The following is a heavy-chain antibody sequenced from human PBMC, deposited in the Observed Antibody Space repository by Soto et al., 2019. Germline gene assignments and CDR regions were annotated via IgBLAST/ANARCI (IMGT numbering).Heavy chain of an antibody. V-gene: IGHV4-31*03. CDR3: ARAYYASGTYYSYNWFDP. CDR2: IYYSGST. Sequence: QVQLQESGPGLVKPSQTLSLTCTVSAGSISSGAYYWSWIRQPPGKGLEWIGYIYYSGSTYYNPSLKSRITISVDTSKNQFSLKLTSVTAADTAVYYCARAYYASGTYYSYNWFDPWGQGTLVTVSS. J-gene: IGHJ5*02. D-gene: IGHD3-10*01. CDR1: AGSISSGAYY.